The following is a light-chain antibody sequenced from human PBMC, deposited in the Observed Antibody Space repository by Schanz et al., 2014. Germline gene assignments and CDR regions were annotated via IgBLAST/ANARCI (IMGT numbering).Light chain of an antibody. V-gene: IGKV4-1*01. CDR1: QSVLYTSNNKNF. Sequence: DIVMTQSPDSLAVSLGERATINCKSSQSVLYTSNNKNFLAWYQHKPGQPPKLLIYWASARESGVPDRFSGSGSGTDFTLTISSLQAEDVAVYYCQQYYSIPPTFGGGTKVEIK. CDR3: QQYYSIPPT. J-gene: IGKJ4*01. CDR2: WAS.